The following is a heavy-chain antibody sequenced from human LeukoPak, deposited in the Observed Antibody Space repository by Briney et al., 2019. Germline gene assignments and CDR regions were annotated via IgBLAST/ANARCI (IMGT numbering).Heavy chain of an antibody. D-gene: IGHD3-9*01. CDR2: MNPNSGNT. Sequence: EASVKVSCKASGYTFTSYDINWVRQTTGQGLEWMGWMNPNSGNTGYAQKFQGRVTMTRNTSISTAYMELSSLRSEDTAVYYCARRVTYYDILTGYEIRDFDYWGQGTLVTVSS. CDR1: GYTFTSYD. J-gene: IGHJ4*02. V-gene: IGHV1-8*01. CDR3: ARRVTYYDILTGYEIRDFDY.